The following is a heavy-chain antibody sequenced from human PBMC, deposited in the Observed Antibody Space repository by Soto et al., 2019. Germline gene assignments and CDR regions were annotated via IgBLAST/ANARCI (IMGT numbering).Heavy chain of an antibody. CDR1: GGSISSGGYS. CDR2: ISHTGST. V-gene: IGHV4-30-2*01. J-gene: IGHJ4*02. Sequence: QLQLQESGSGRVKPSQTLSLTCAVSGGSISSGGYSWSWIRQPPGKGLEWIGYISHTGSTYYNPSLQGRVTIPVDRSKSQFSRKLSSVAAAGTAVYYCARGGGFLGYWGQGTLVTVSS. CDR3: ARGGGFLGY. D-gene: IGHD3-10*01.